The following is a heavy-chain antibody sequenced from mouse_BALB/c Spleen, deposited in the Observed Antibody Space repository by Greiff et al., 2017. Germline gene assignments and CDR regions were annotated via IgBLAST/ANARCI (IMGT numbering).Heavy chain of an antibody. CDR1: GYSITSDYA. D-gene: IGHD1-1*01. CDR2: ISYSGST. V-gene: IGHV3-2*02. CDR3: ARDYYGSSYGGFDY. Sequence: ESGPGLVKPSQSLSLTCTVTGYSITSDYAWNWIRQFPGNKLEWMGYISYSGSTSYNPSLKSRISITRDTSKNQFFLQLNSVTTEDTATYYCARDYYGSSYGGFDYWGQGTTLTVSS. J-gene: IGHJ2*01.